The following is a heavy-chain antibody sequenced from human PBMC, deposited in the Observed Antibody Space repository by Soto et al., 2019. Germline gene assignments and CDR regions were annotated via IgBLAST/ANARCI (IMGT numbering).Heavy chain of an antibody. CDR2: IYYSGST. CDR3: ARGPMVRAYYYMEV. V-gene: IGHV4-31*11. Sequence: SETLSVTWAVSFGSISGGGYYLSCVIQHPGKVLEWIGYIYYSGSTYYNPSLKSRVTISVDTSKNQFSLKLSSVTAADTAVYYCARGPMVRAYYYMEVWGKGTTVTVSS. J-gene: IGHJ6*03. D-gene: IGHD3-10*01. CDR1: FGSISGGGYY.